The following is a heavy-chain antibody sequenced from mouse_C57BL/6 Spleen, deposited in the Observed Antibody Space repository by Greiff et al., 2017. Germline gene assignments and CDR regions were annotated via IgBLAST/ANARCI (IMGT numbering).Heavy chain of an antibody. CDR1: GYTFTDYY. CDR2: IGPGSGST. CDR3: SKLYGYDVGYFDY. V-gene: IGHV1-77*01. Sequence: VQLQQSGAELVKPGASVKISCKASGYTFTDYYINWVKQRPGQGLAWIGKIGPGSGSTYYNEKFKGKATLTADKSSSTAYMQLSSLTSEDSAVYFCSKLYGYDVGYFDYWGQGTTLTVSS. J-gene: IGHJ2*01. D-gene: IGHD2-2*01.